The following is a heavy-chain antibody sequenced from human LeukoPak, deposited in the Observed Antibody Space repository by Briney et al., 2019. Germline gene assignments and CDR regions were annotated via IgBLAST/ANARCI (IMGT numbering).Heavy chain of an antibody. CDR3: ARWAGGNSVDY. CDR1: GYTFTSYD. D-gene: IGHD4-23*01. J-gene: IGHJ4*02. Sequence: ASVKVSCKASGYTFTSYDINWVRQAPGQGLEWMGWISAYNGNTNYAQKLQGRVTMTTDTSTSTAYMELRSLRSDDTAVYHCARWAGGNSVDYWGQGTLVTVSS. CDR2: ISAYNGNT. V-gene: IGHV1-18*01.